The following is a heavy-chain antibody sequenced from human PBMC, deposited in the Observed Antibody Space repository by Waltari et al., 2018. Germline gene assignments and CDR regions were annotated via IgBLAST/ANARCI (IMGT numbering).Heavy chain of an antibody. CDR2: LCTGGST. CDR1: GFTVSSNH. V-gene: IGHV3-53*01. CDR3: ARVTSFYVGY. D-gene: IGHD2-2*01. J-gene: IGHJ4*02. Sequence: EVQLVESGGGLIQPGGSLRLSCAASGFTVSSNHMSWVRQAQGKGLERASYLCTGGSTYSPDSVTGRFTISRDNTEKTLDLKMKSLRAEDTAVYYCARVTSFYVGYWGQGTLVTVSS.